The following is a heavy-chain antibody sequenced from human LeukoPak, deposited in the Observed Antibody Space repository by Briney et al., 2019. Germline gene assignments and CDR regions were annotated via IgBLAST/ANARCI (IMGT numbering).Heavy chain of an antibody. CDR2: IIPIFGTA. CDR3: ARVSYYDSSGYRDY. J-gene: IGHJ4*02. D-gene: IGHD3-22*01. CDR1: GGTFSSYA. Sequence: SVKVSCKASGGTFSSYAISWVRQAPGQGLEWMGGIIPIFGTANYAQKFQGRVTITADKSMSTAYMELSSLRSEDTAVYYCARVSYYDSSGYRDYWGQGTLVTVSS. V-gene: IGHV1-69*06.